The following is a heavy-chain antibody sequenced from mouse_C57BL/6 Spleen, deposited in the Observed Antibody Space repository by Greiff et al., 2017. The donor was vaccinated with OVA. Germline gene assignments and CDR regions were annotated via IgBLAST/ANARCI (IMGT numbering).Heavy chain of an antibody. V-gene: IGHV3-6*01. CDR3: AREDYDGGAWFAY. CDR2: ISYDGSN. CDR1: GYSITSGYY. Sequence: EVKVEESGPGLVKPSQSLSLTCSVTGYSITSGYYWNWIRQFPGNKLEWMGYISYDGSNNYNPSLKNRISITRDTSKNQFFLKLNSVTTEDTATYYCAREDYDGGAWFAYWGQGTLVTVSA. J-gene: IGHJ3*01. D-gene: IGHD2-4*01.